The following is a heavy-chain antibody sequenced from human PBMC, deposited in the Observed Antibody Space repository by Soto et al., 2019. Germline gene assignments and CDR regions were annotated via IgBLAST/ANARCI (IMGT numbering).Heavy chain of an antibody. CDR1: GGSISSGGYY. Sequence: SETLSLTCTVSGGSISSGGYYWSWICQHPGKGLEWIGYIYYSGSTYYNPSLKSRVTISVDKSKNQFSLKLTSVTAADTAVYYCARAINWGERESTIFVYWGPGHLVTVSS. J-gene: IGHJ4*02. D-gene: IGHD7-27*01. V-gene: IGHV4-31*02. CDR2: IYYSGST. CDR3: ARAINWGERESTIFVY.